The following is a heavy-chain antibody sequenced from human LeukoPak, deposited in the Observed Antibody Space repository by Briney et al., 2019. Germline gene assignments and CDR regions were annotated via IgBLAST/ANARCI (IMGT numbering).Heavy chain of an antibody. V-gene: IGHV3-74*01. CDR1: GFTFITYW. CDR3: ASDRNYHFDL. D-gene: IGHD1-1*01. CDR2: TNRDGSST. J-gene: IGHJ4*02. Sequence: PGGSLRLSCAASGFTFITYWLHWVRQAPGKGLVWVSRTNRDGSSTTYADSVKGRFIISRDNAKDTVYLQMNSLRAENTAVYYCASDRNYHFDLWGLGTLVTVSS.